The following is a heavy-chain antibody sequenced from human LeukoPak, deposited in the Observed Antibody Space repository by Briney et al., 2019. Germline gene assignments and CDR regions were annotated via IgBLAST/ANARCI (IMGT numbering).Heavy chain of an antibody. Sequence: SVKVSCKASGGTFSSYAISWVRQAPGQGLEWMGRIIPILGIANYAQKFQGRVTITADKSTSTAYMELSSLRSEDTAVYYCARARGSGWYGGAFDIWGQGTMVTVSS. CDR1: GGTFSSYA. J-gene: IGHJ3*02. D-gene: IGHD6-19*01. V-gene: IGHV1-69*04. CDR2: IIPILGIA. CDR3: ARARGSGWYGGAFDI.